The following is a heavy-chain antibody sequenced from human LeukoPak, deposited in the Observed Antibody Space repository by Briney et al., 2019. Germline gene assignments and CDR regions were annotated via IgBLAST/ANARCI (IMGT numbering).Heavy chain of an antibody. V-gene: IGHV4-34*01. CDR1: GGSFSGYY. D-gene: IGHD3-22*01. CDR2: INHSGST. CDR3: ARACDSSGYYYDY. J-gene: IGHJ4*02. Sequence: SSETLSLTCAVYGGSFSGYYWSWIRQPPGKGLEWIGEINHSGSTNYNPSLKSRVTISVDTSKNQFSLKLSSVTAADTAVYYCARACDSSGYYYDYWGQGTTVTVSS.